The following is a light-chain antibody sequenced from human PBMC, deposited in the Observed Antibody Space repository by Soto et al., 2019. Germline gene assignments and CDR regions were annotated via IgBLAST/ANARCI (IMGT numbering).Light chain of an antibody. CDR3: QLYGGLPLSFT. CDR2: GAS. J-gene: IGKJ4*01. CDR1: QSVSSSY. V-gene: IGKV3-20*01. Sequence: EVVLTQSPGTLSLSPGDTATLSCRANQSVSSSYLAWYQQEPGPAPRLLIYGASHRATGVPERFSDSGSGTDFALTVRRVEPGDFAVFYCQLYGGLPLSFTFGGGTKVEI.